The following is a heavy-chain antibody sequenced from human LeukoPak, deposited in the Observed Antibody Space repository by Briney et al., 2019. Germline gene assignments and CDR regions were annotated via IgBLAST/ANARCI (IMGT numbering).Heavy chain of an antibody. V-gene: IGHV3-30*02. Sequence: PGGSLRLSCAASGFTFSSYGMHWVRQAPGMGLEWVAFIRYDGSNKYYADSVKGRFTISRDNSKNTLYLQMNSLRVEDTAVYYCAKASQYYYDSRGYFMYWGQGTLVTVSS. CDR1: GFTFSSYG. D-gene: IGHD3-22*01. CDR2: IRYDGSNK. CDR3: AKASQYYYDSRGYFMY. J-gene: IGHJ4*02.